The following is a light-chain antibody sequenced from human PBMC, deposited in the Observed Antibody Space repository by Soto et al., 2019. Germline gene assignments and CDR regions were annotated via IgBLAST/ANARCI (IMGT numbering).Light chain of an antibody. Sequence: QSVLTQPPSASGTPGQRVTISCSGSSSNIGSNTVNWYQYFPGTAPKLLIYSDDQRPSGVPDRFSGSKSGTSASLAISGLQSEDEADYYCAKWDDSLNGLVFGTGTKVTVL. J-gene: IGLJ1*01. V-gene: IGLV1-44*01. CDR3: AKWDDSLNGLV. CDR2: SDD. CDR1: SSNIGSNT.